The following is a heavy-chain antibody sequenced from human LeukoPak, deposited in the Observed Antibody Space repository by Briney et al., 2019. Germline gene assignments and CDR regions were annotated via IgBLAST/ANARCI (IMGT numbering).Heavy chain of an antibody. J-gene: IGHJ3*02. CDR1: GGSISSGVYY. V-gene: IGHV4-30-4*08. Sequence: SETLSLTCTVSGGSISSGVYYWSWIRQPPGKGLEWIGCIYYSGSTYYNPSLKSRVTISVDTSKNQFSLKLSSVTAADTAVYYCVWQWLVLGAFDIWGQGTVVTVSS. D-gene: IGHD6-19*01. CDR2: IYYSGST. CDR3: VWQWLVLGAFDI.